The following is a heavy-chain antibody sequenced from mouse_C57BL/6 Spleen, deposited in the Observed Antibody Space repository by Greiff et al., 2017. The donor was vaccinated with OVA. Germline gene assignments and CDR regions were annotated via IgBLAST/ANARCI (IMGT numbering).Heavy chain of an antibody. J-gene: IGHJ3*01. CDR3: ARVCYYGSPEFAY. CDR2: ISSGSSTI. D-gene: IGHD1-1*01. V-gene: IGHV5-17*01. Sequence: EVMLVESGGGLVKPGGSLKLSCAASGFTFSDYGMHWVRQAPEKGLEWVAYISSGSSTIYYADTVKGRFTISRDNAKNTLFLQMTSLRSEDTARDYGARVCYYGSPEFAYWGQGTLVTVSA. CDR1: GFTFSDYG.